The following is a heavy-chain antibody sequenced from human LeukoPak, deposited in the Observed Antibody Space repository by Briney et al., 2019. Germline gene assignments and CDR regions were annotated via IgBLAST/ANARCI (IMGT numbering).Heavy chain of an antibody. J-gene: IGHJ3*02. Sequence: PGGSLRLSCAASGFTFSSYDMHWVRQATGKGLEWVSAIGIAGNTFYAGSVKGRFTISRENAKNSLYLQMSSLRAGDTAVYYCARSYGSGTNDAFDIWGQGTMVTVSS. CDR2: IGIAGNT. CDR1: GFTFSSYD. D-gene: IGHD3-10*01. CDR3: ARSYGSGTNDAFDI. V-gene: IGHV3-13*01.